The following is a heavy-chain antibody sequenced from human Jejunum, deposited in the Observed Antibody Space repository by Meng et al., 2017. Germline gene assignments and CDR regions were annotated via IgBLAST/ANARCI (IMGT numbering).Heavy chain of an antibody. CDR3: ARDLLDPNIAATGWFDP. CDR1: GGSISNNNW. J-gene: IGHJ5*02. V-gene: IGHV4-4*02. D-gene: IGHD2/OR15-2a*01. CDR2: ISHTGGI. Sequence: QVQLQEPAPGLATPSGTPSLTCAVSGGSISNNNWWSWVRQPPGKGLEWIGEISHTGGINYNPSLKSRVTMSLDKSKNQFSLDLTSVTGADTAVYYCARDLLDPNIAATGWFDPWGQGTLVTVSS.